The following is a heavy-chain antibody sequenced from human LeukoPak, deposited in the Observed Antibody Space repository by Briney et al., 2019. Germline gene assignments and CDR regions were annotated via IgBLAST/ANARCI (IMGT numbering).Heavy chain of an antibody. V-gene: IGHV3-48*03. CDR2: ISSSGSTI. CDR1: GFTLSSYE. J-gene: IGHJ6*04. CDR3: AELGITMIGGV. D-gene: IGHD3-10*02. Sequence: GGSLRLSCAASGFTLSSYEMNWVRQAPGKGLEWVSYISSSGSTIYYADSVRGRFTISRDNAKNSLYLQMNSLRAEDTAVYYCAELGITMIGGVWGKGTTVTISS.